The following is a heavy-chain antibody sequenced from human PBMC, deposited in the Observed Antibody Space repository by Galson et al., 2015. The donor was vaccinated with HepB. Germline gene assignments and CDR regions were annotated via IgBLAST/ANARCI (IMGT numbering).Heavy chain of an antibody. D-gene: IGHD3-22*01. J-gene: IGHJ3*02. Sequence: SLRLSCAASGFTFSSYSMNWVRQAPGKGLEWVSYISSSSSTIYYADSVKGRFTISRDNAKNSLYLQMNSLRAEDTAVYYCARDALLPLRYLNSDRHSGAFDIWGQGTMVTVSS. CDR2: ISSSSSTI. V-gene: IGHV3-48*04. CDR3: ARDALLPLRYLNSDRHSGAFDI. CDR1: GFTFSSYS.